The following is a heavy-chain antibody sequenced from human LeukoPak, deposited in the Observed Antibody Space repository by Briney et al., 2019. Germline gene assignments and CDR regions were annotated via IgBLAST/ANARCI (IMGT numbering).Heavy chain of an antibody. CDR3: ARGLIVVVVAANSDYFDY. V-gene: IGHV4-34*01. J-gene: IGHJ4*02. CDR1: GGSFSGYY. CDR2: INHSGST. Sequence: SETLSLTCAVYGGSFSGYYWSWIRQPPGKGLEWIGEINHSGSTNYNPSLKSRVTISVDTSKNQFSLKLSSVTAADTAVYYCARGLIVVVVAANSDYFDYWGQGTLVTVSS. D-gene: IGHD2-15*01.